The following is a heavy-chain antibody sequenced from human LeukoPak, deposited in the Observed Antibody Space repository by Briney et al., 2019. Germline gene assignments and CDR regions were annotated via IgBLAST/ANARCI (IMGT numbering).Heavy chain of an antibody. Sequence: GGTLRLSCAASGFTFSTYSMSWVRQAPGKGLEWVSVISGNGGDTFYADSVKGRFTISRDNSKHTLFLQMNSLRAEDTAVYYCGRGHWGLDYWGQGALVTVSS. CDR2: ISGNGGDT. CDR3: GRGHWGLDY. D-gene: IGHD7-27*01. J-gene: IGHJ4*02. CDR1: GFTFSTYS. V-gene: IGHV3-23*01.